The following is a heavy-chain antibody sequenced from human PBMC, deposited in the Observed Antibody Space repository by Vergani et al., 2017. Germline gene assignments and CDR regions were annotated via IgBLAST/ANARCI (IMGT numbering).Heavy chain of an antibody. CDR1: GFTFNSYG. CDR3: AKCAGGRIAAAGRTFDY. Sequence: QVQLVESGGGVVQPGRSLRLSCAASGFTFNSYGIHWVRQAPGKGLEWVAIISCDGSNKYYADSVKGRFTISRDNFKNTLYLQLNSLRAEDTAVYYCAKCAGGRIAAAGRTFDYWGQGTLVTVSS. CDR2: ISCDGSNK. J-gene: IGHJ4*02. D-gene: IGHD6-13*01. V-gene: IGHV3-30*18.